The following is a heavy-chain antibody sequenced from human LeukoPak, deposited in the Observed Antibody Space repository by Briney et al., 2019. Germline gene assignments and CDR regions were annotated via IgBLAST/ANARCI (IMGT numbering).Heavy chain of an antibody. J-gene: IGHJ5*02. Sequence: SETLSLTCAVYGGSFSGYYWRWIRQPPGKGLGWVGGIFYSGSTYFNPSLKSRVTISVAPSKNQFSLKLSSGTAAGTAVYDCPRTQLLWFGELGARWFDPWRQGTLVTVSS. CDR3: PRTQLLWFGELGARWFDP. CDR2: IFYSGST. CDR1: GGSFSGYY. D-gene: IGHD3-10*01. V-gene: IGHV4-34*12.